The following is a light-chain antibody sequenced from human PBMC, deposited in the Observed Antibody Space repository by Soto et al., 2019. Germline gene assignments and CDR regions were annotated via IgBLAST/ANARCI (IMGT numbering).Light chain of an antibody. CDR2: AAS. V-gene: IGKV1-39*01. CDR1: RSISSY. Sequence: DIQMTHSPSSLSASVGDRVTITCRASRSISSYLQWYQHKPGEAPILLILAASSLQSGVPSRFSRSGSGTYFTLTITSLQPEDIANYYCNQTYITPWEFGQGTKVHIK. CDR3: NQTYITPWE. J-gene: IGKJ1*01.